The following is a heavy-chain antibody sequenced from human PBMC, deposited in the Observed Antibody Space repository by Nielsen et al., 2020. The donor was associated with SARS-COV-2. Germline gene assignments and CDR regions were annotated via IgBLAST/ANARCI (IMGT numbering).Heavy chain of an antibody. V-gene: IGHV3-23*01. Sequence: GESLKISCAASGFTFSSYAMSWVRQAPGKGLEWVSAISGSGGSTYYADSVKGRFTISRDNSKNTLYLQMNSLRAEDTAVYYCARQGGDHDIDYWGQGTLVTVSS. J-gene: IGHJ4*02. CDR2: ISGSGGST. CDR3: ARQGGDHDIDY. D-gene: IGHD4-17*01. CDR1: GFTFSSYA.